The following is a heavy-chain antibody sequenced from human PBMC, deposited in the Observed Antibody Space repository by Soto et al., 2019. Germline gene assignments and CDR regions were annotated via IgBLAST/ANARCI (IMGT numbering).Heavy chain of an antibody. CDR1: GGTFSSYA. V-gene: IGHV1-69*12. D-gene: IGHD3-10*01. Sequence: QVQLVQSGAEVKKPGSWVKISCKASGGTFSSYAISWVRQAPGQGLDWMGGIIPIFGTANYAQKFQGRVPITADESTSTAYMELSSLRSEDTAVYYCARGSYDQARLDVWGQGTTVTVSS. CDR3: ARGSYDQARLDV. CDR2: IIPIFGTA. J-gene: IGHJ6*02.